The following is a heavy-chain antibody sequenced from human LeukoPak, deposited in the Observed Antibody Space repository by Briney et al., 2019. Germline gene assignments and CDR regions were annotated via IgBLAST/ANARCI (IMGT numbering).Heavy chain of an antibody. J-gene: IGHJ4*02. CDR3: AKDRGYDPAMGLFDY. D-gene: IGHD3-16*01. CDR2: ISWNSGSI. V-gene: IGHV3-9*01. CDR1: GFTFDDYA. Sequence: GGSLRLSCAASGFTFDDYAMHRVRQAPGKGLEWVSGISWNSGSIGYADSVKGRFTISRDNAKNCLYLQMNSLRAEDTALYYCAKDRGYDPAMGLFDYWGQGTLVTVSS.